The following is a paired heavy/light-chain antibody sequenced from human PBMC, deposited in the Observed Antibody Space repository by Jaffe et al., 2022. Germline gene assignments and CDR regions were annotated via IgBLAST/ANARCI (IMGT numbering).Heavy chain of an antibody. V-gene: IGHV4-39*01. J-gene: IGHJ6*03. Sequence: QLQLQESGPGLVKPSETLSLTCTVSGGSISSSSYYWGWIRQPPGKGLEWIGSIYYSGSTYYNPSLKSRVTISVDTSKNQFSLKLSSVTAADTAVYYCARHSADSTVTNRYYYYYMDVWGKGTTVTVSS. CDR3: ARHSADSTVTNRYYYYYMDV. CDR2: IYYSGST. CDR1: GGSISSSSYY. D-gene: IGHD4-17*01.
Light chain of an antibody. CDR2: QDS. CDR3: QAWDSSYVV. V-gene: IGLV3-1*01. J-gene: IGLJ2*01. CDR1: KLGDKY. Sequence: SYELTQPPSVSVSPGQTASITCSGDKLGDKYACWYQQKPGQSPVLVIYQDSKRPSGIPERFSGSNSGNTATLTISGTQAMDEADYYCQAWDSSYVVFGGGTKLTVL.